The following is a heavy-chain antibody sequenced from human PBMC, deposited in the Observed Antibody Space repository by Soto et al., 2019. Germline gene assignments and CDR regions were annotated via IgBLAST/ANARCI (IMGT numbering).Heavy chain of an antibody. Sequence: SETLSLTCAVYGGSFSGYYWSWIRQPPGKGLEWIGEINHSGSTNYNPSLKSRVTISVDTSKNQFSLKLSSVTAADTAVYYCARDLRHYDYVWGSYRYTYGMDVWGQGTTVTV. CDR2: INHSGST. D-gene: IGHD3-16*02. J-gene: IGHJ6*02. V-gene: IGHV4-34*01. CDR1: GGSFSGYY. CDR3: ARDLRHYDYVWGSYRYTYGMDV.